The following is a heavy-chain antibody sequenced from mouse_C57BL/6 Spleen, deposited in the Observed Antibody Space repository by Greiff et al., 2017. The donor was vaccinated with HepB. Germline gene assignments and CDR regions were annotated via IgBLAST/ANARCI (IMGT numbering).Heavy chain of an antibody. J-gene: IGHJ4*01. D-gene: IGHD2-2*01. V-gene: IGHV1-55*01. Sequence: VQLQQPGAELVKPGASVKMSCKASGYTFTSYWITWVKQRPGQGLEWIGDIYPGSGSTNYNEKFKSKATLTVDTSSSTAYMQLSSLTSEDSAVYYCALLWLRRGDYYAMDYWGQGTSVTVSS. CDR3: ALLWLRRGDYYAMDY. CDR2: IYPGSGST. CDR1: GYTFTSYW.